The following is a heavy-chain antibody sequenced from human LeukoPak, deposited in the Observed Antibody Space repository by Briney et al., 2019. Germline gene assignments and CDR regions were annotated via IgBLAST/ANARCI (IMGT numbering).Heavy chain of an antibody. J-gene: IGHJ4*02. CDR2: ISYDGSNK. CDR1: GLSFSSYG. D-gene: IGHD3-3*01. V-gene: IGHV3-30*03. Sequence: GGSLRLSCAASGLSFSSYGMHWVRQAPGKGLEWVAVISYDGSNKYYADSVKGRFTISRDNSKNTLYLQMNSLRTEDTAVYYCARGRVDYYFDYWGQGTLVTVSS. CDR3: ARGRVDYYFDY.